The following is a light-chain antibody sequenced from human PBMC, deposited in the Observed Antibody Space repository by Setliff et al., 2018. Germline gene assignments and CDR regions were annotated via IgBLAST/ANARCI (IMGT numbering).Light chain of an antibody. CDR2: DTS. V-gene: IGLV7-46*01. CDR3: FLSYSGIVI. Sequence: QAVVTQEPSLTVSPGGTVTLTCGSSTGTVTSGHYPYWFQQKPGQAPKTLIYDTSEKYSWTPARFLGSLLGGKAALTLSGAQPEDEADYHCFLSYSGIVIFGGGTKVTVL. J-gene: IGLJ2*01. CDR1: TGTVTSGHY.